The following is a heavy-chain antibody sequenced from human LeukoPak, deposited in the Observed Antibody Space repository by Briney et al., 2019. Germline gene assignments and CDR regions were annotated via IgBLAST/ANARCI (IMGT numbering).Heavy chain of an antibody. CDR3: ARVSYGYSSGWYIDY. CDR2: IIPIFGTA. V-gene: IGHV1-69*13. D-gene: IGHD6-19*01. CDR1: GYTFTSYG. J-gene: IGHJ4*02. Sequence: EASVKVSCKASGYTFTSYGISWVRQAPGQGLQWMGGIIPIFGTANYAQKFQGRVTITADESTSTAYMELSSLRSEDTAVYYCARVSYGYSSGWYIDYWGQGTLVTVSS.